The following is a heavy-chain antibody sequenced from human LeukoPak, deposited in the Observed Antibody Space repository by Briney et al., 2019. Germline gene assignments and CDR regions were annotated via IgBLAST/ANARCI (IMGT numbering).Heavy chain of an antibody. Sequence: TSETLSLTCAVYGGSFSGYYWSWIRQPPGKGLEWIGEINHSGSTNYNPSLKSRVTISVDTSKNQFSLKLSSVTAADTAVYYCARSRGHYYDILTGYYAHPVFDYRGQGTLVTVSS. V-gene: IGHV4-34*01. J-gene: IGHJ4*02. CDR3: ARSRGHYYDILTGYYAHPVFDY. CDR2: INHSGST. D-gene: IGHD3-9*01. CDR1: GGSFSGYY.